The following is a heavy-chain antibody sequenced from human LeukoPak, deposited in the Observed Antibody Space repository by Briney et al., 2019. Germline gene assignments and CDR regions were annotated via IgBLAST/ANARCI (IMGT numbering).Heavy chain of an antibody. V-gene: IGHV3-74*01. CDR1: GFTFSSYW. D-gene: IGHD3-10*01. CDR2: INPDGSTT. Sequence: GGSLRLSCAASGFTFSSYWMHWVRQAPEKGLVWVSRINPDGSTTTYADSVEGRFTISRDNARNTLYLQMNSLRVEDTAVYYCARVGVGSYHFDDWGQGTLITVSS. CDR3: ARVGVGSYHFDD. J-gene: IGHJ4*02.